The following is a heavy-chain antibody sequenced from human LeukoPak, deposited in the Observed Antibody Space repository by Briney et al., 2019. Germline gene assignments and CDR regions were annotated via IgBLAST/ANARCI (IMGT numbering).Heavy chain of an antibody. CDR3: ARIEQYDYYTDV. CDR2: ISYDGSNK. Sequence: PGGSLRLSCAASGFTFSSYAMHWVRQAPGKGLEWVAVISYDGSNKYYADSVKGRFTISRDNSKNTLYLQMNSLRAEDTAVYYCARIEQYDYYTDVWGKGTTVTVSS. V-gene: IGHV3-30*01. D-gene: IGHD4-11*01. CDR1: GFTFSSYA. J-gene: IGHJ6*03.